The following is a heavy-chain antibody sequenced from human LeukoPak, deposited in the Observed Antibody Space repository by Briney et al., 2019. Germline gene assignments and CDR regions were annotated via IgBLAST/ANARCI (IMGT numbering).Heavy chain of an antibody. V-gene: IGHV4-39*01. J-gene: IGHJ4*02. Sequence: SETLSLTCTVSGSSIISASYYWGWIRQSPGGGLEWLGSIYYVGQTDYKSSLKSRLTMSVDTSRNQFSLKLNSVTAADTAVYYCARTPPSNSSGYYLRPQFFDYWGQGTLVTVSS. CDR3: ARTPPSNSSGYYLRPQFFDY. CDR1: GSSIISASYY. CDR2: IYYVGQT. D-gene: IGHD3-22*01.